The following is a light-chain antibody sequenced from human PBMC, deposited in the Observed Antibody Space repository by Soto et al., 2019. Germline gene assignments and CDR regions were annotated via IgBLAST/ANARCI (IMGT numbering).Light chain of an antibody. CDR3: SSYSDSDTKV. CDR1: SSDIGAYDY. Sequence: QSALTQPASLSGSPGQSITISCTGTSSDIGAYDYVSWFQQHPGKAPKLMISEVNNRPSGVSGRFSGSKSDTTAYLTISGLQAEDEADYYCSSYSDSDTKVFGTGTKVTVL. J-gene: IGLJ1*01. CDR2: EVN. V-gene: IGLV2-14*01.